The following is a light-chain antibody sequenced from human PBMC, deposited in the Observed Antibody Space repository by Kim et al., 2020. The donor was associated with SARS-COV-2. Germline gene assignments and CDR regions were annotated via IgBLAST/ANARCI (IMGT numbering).Light chain of an antibody. CDR2: GKN. V-gene: IGLV3-19*01. CDR1: SLRSYY. J-gene: IGLJ2*01. Sequence: VALGQTVKITCQGDSLRSYYATWYQQKPGQAPILVIYGKNNRPSGIPDRFSGSSSGNTASLTITGTQAGDEADYYCNSRDSNNNVVFGGGTQLTVL. CDR3: NSRDSNNNVV.